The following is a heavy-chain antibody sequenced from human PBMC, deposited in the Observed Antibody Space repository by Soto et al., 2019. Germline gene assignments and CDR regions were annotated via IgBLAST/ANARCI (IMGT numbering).Heavy chain of an antibody. V-gene: IGHV3-30*18. D-gene: IGHD5-12*01. CDR3: AKGHGYNMRGIDY. Sequence: GGSLRLSCAASGFTFSSYGMHWVRQAPGKGLEWVAVISYDGSNKYYADSVKGRFTISRDNSKNTLYLQMNSLRAEDTAVYYCAKGHGYNMRGIDYCGQGTLVTVSS. J-gene: IGHJ4*02. CDR1: GFTFSSYG. CDR2: ISYDGSNK.